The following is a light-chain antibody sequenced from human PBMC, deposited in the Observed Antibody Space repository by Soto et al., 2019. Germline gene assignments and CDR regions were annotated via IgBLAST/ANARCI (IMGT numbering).Light chain of an antibody. CDR2: AAS. CDR3: QQSYSTPRT. J-gene: IGKJ2*02. Sequence: DIQMTQSPSSLSASVGDRVTITCRASQSISSYLNWYQQKPGKAPKLLIYAASSLQSGVPSRFSGSGSGTDFTRTISSLQPEDVATYYCQQSYSTPRTFGQGTKREIK. V-gene: IGKV1-39*01. CDR1: QSISSY.